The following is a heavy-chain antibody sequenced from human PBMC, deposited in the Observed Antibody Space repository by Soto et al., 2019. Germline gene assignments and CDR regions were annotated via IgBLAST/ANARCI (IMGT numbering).Heavy chain of an antibody. J-gene: IGHJ6*02. CDR3: ASDTLGYCSSTSCYCHYYYYYGMDV. CDR2: INPSGGST. Sequence: ASVKVSCKASGYTFTSYYMHWVRQAPGQGLEWMGIINPSGGSTSYAQKFQGRVTMTRDTSTSTVYMELSSLRSEDTAVYYCASDTLGYCSSTSCYCHYYYYYGMDVWGQGTTVTVSS. D-gene: IGHD2-2*01. CDR1: GYTFTSYY. V-gene: IGHV1-46*01.